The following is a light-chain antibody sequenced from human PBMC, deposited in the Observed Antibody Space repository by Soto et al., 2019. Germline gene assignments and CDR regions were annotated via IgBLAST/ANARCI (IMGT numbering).Light chain of an antibody. Sequence: QAVVTQEPSRSVSPGGTVTLTCGASTGAVTSGHYPFWFQQKPGQAPRTLIYDINNKHSWTPARFSGSLLGGKAALTLSGAQPEDEADYYCLLSYRGARVFGGGTKLTVL. V-gene: IGLV7-46*01. CDR1: TGAVTSGHY. CDR3: LLSYRGARV. CDR2: DIN. J-gene: IGLJ3*02.